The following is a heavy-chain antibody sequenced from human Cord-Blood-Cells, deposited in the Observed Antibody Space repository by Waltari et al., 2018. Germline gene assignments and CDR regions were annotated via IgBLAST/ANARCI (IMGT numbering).Heavy chain of an antibody. D-gene: IGHD6-13*01. J-gene: IGHJ4*02. CDR3: TTEVYSSSWY. CDR2: IKSNTDGGTT. CDR1: GFTFSNAW. Sequence: EVQLVESGGGLVKPGGSLRLSCAAPGFTFSNAWMSWVRQAPGKGLEWVGRIKSNTDGGTTDYAAPVKGRFTISRDDSKNTLYLQMNSLKTEDTAVYYCTTEVYSSSWYWGQGTLVTVSS. V-gene: IGHV3-15*01.